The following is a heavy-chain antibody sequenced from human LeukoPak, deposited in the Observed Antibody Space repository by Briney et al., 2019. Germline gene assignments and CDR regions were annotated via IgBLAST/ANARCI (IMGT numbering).Heavy chain of an antibody. CDR2: STGNGDAT. D-gene: IGHD2-2*01. V-gene: IGHV3-23*01. Sequence: GGSLRLSCAASGFTFNNYAMNWVRQAPGKGLEWVSTSTGNGDATYYADSVKGRFTISRDASKNTLYLQLNSLRAEDTAVYYCARRYCSTCPTGHAFDLWGQGTMVTVSS. CDR1: GFTFNNYA. J-gene: IGHJ3*01. CDR3: ARRYCSTCPTGHAFDL.